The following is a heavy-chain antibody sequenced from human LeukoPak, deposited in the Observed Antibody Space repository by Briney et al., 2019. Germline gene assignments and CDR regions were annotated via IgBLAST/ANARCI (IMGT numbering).Heavy chain of an antibody. CDR1: GYTFTSYG. Sequence: ASVKVSCKTSGYTFTSYGISWVRQAPGQGLEWMGWISAYNGNTNYAQKLQGRVTMTTDTSTSTAYMELRSLRSDDTAVYYCARDRYDILTGYYLTYYYYYMDVWGKGTTVTVSS. J-gene: IGHJ6*03. CDR3: ARDRYDILTGYYLTYYYYYMDV. CDR2: ISAYNGNT. D-gene: IGHD3-9*01. V-gene: IGHV1-18*01.